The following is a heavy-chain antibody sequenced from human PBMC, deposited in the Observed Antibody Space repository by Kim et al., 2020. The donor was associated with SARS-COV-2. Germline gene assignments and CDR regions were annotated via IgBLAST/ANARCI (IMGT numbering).Heavy chain of an antibody. CDR3: ARHGWQWLRFGAAFDI. CDR2: IYYSGST. Sequence: SETLSLTCTVSGGSISSSSYYWGWIRQPPGKGLEWIGSIYYSGSTYYNPSLKSRVTISVDTSKNQFSLKLSSVTAADTAVYYCARHGWQWLRFGAAFDIWGQGTMVTVSS. CDR1: GGSISSSSYY. D-gene: IGHD5-12*01. J-gene: IGHJ3*02. V-gene: IGHV4-39*01.